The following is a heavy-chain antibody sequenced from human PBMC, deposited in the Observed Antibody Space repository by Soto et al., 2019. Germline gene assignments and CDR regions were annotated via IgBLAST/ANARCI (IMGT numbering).Heavy chain of an antibody. CDR3: ARGNSGSYFGPFDY. Sequence: GGSLRLSCAASGFTFSSYGMRWVRQAPGKGLEWVAVIWYDGSNKYYADSVKGRFTISRDNSKNTLYLQMNSLRAEDTAVYYCARGNSGSYFGPFDYWGQGTLVTVSS. CDR2: IWYDGSNK. J-gene: IGHJ4*02. D-gene: IGHD3-10*01. V-gene: IGHV3-33*08. CDR1: GFTFSSYG.